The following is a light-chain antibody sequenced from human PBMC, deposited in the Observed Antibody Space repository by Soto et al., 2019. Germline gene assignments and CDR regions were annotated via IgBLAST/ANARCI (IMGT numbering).Light chain of an antibody. V-gene: IGKV1-8*01. CDR2: DAS. Sequence: AIRMTQSPSSFSASTGDRVTITFRASQGISSYLAWYQQKPGKAPKLLIYDASNLETGVPSRFSGSGSGTDFTFTISSLQPEDIATYYCQQYSHLITFGQGTRLEIK. CDR3: QQYSHLIT. J-gene: IGKJ5*01. CDR1: QGISSY.